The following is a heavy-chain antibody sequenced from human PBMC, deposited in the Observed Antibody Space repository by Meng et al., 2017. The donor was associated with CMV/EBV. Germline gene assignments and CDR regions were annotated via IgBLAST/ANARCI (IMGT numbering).Heavy chain of an antibody. J-gene: IGHJ4*02. CDR2: IYYSGST. CDR3: ASSGAREDDY. CDR1: GGFISSSSYY. Sequence: GPGPGLVSPWETLSPTRPVAGGFISSSSYYWGWIRQPPGKGLEWIGYIYYSGSTYYNPSLKSRVTISVDTSKNQFSLKLSSVTAADTAVYYCASSGAREDDYWGQGTLVTVSS. V-gene: IGHV4-30-4*08. D-gene: IGHD5-12*01.